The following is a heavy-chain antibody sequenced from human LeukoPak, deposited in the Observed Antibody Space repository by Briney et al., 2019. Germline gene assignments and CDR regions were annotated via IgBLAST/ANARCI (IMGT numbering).Heavy chain of an antibody. V-gene: IGHV1-2*02. CDR3: ARDLDRGIAAAVGVY. Sequence: ASVKVSCKASGYTFTGYYMHWVRQAPGQGLEWMGWINPNSGGTNYAQKFQGRVTMTRDTSISTAYMELSRLRSDDTAVYYCARDLDRGIAAAVGVYWGQGTLVTVSS. CDR2: INPNSGGT. D-gene: IGHD6-13*01. J-gene: IGHJ4*02. CDR1: GYTFTGYY.